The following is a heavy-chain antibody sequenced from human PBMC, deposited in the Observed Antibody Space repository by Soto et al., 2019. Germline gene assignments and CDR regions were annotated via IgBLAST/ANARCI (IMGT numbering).Heavy chain of an antibody. D-gene: IGHD1-26*01. CDR3: AKRGMRVGATDY. Sequence: EVQLLESGGGLVQPGGSLRLSCAASGFTFSSYAMSWVRQAPGKGLEWVSAISGSGGSTYYADSVKGRFTISRDNSKNAVYLQMNSLRAEDTAVYYCAKRGMRVGATDYWGQGTLVTVSS. J-gene: IGHJ4*02. V-gene: IGHV3-23*01. CDR2: ISGSGGST. CDR1: GFTFSSYA.